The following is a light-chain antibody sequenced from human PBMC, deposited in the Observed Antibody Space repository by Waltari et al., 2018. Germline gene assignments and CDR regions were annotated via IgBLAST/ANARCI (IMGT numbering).Light chain of an antibody. CDR3: QQYNRWPPIT. CDR2: DAS. CDR1: QSIATH. J-gene: IGKJ5*01. V-gene: IGKV3-15*01. Sequence: EVVMTQSPATLSVSPARRATLSCSASQSIATHLAWYQQRRRQAPRLLIFDASTRATSISGRFSGSGSGTEFTLTISSLQSEDSAVYYCQQYNRWPPITFGQGTRLEIK.